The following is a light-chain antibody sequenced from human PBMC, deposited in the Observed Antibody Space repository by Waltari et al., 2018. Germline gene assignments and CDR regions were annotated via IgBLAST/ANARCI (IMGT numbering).Light chain of an antibody. Sequence: QSALTQPASVSGPSGQSITISCSATDSDVGACDFVSWYQQHPGKAPHLTIYEVSNRPSGISNRFSASKSGNTASLTISGLQAEDEADYYCSSYTTSSAPGVFGTGTRVTVL. CDR3: SSYTTSSAPGV. CDR2: EVS. CDR1: DSDVGACDF. J-gene: IGLJ1*01. V-gene: IGLV2-14*01.